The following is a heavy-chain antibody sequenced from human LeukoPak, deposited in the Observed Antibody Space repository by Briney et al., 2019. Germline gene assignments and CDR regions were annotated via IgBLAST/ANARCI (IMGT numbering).Heavy chain of an antibody. V-gene: IGHV1-8*01. Sequence: GTSVKVSCKASGYTFTSYDINWVRQSTGQGLEWMGWMNPNSGNTGYAQKFQGRVTMTRNTSISTAYMELSSLRSEDTAVYYCARVPTYYYDSSDYPKDGGDWFDPWGQGTLVTVSS. J-gene: IGHJ5*02. CDR2: MNPNSGNT. CDR3: ARVPTYYYDSSDYPKDGGDWFDP. CDR1: GYTFTSYD. D-gene: IGHD3-22*01.